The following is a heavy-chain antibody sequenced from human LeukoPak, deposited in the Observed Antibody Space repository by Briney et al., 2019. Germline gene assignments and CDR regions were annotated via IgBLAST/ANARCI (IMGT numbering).Heavy chain of an antibody. CDR2: IYYSGST. J-gene: IGHJ4*02. V-gene: IGHV4-39*01. D-gene: IGHD1-7*01. Sequence: SETLSLTCTVSGGSISSSSYYWGWIRQPPGEGLEWIGSIYYSGSTYYNPSLKSRVTISVDTSKDQFSLKLSSVTAADTAVYYCARRWFTGTTSHFDYWGQGTLVTVSS. CDR3: ARRWFTGTTSHFDY. CDR1: GGSISSSSYY.